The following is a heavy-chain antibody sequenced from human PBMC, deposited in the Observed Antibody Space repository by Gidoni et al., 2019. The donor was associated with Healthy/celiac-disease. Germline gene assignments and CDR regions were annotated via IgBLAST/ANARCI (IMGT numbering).Heavy chain of an antibody. CDR2: ISYDGSNK. CDR1: GFTFSSYG. J-gene: IGHJ3*02. V-gene: IGHV3-30*18. D-gene: IGHD3-10*01. CDR3: AKAMVWFGASAHTDAFDI. Sequence: QVQLVESGGGVVQPGRSLRLSCAASGFTFSSYGRHWVRQAPGKGLEWVAVISYDGSNKYYADSVKGRFTISRDNSKNTLYLQMNSLRAEDTAVYYCAKAMVWFGASAHTDAFDIWGQGTMVTVSS.